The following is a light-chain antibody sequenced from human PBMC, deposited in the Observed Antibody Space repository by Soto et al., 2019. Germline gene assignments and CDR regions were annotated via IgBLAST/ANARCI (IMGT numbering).Light chain of an antibody. CDR2: EVG. CDR3: TSYTSSSTHV. Sequence: QSVLTQPASVSGSPGQSITISCTGSSSDVGGHNHVSWYQQHPGKAPKLIIYEVGNRPSGVSNRFSGSKSGNTASLTISGFQAEDEADYYCTSYTSSSTHVFGTGTKVTVL. J-gene: IGLJ1*01. CDR1: SSDVGGHNH. V-gene: IGLV2-14*01.